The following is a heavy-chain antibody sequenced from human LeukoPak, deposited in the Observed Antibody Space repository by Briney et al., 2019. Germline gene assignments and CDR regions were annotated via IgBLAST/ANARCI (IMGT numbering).Heavy chain of an antibody. CDR3: ARGVHDFWSGCGDDAFDI. J-gene: IGHJ3*02. D-gene: IGHD3-3*01. V-gene: IGHV4-59*01. CDR2: IYYSGST. CDR1: GGSISSYY. Sequence: SETLSLTCTVSGGSISSYYWSWIRQPPGKGLEWIGYIYYSGSTNYNPSLKSRVTISVDTSKNQFSLKLSSVTAADTAVYYCARGVHDFWSGCGDDAFDIWGQGTMVTVST.